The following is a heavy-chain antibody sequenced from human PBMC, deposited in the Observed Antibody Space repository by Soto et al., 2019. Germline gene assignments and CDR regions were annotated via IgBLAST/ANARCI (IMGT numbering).Heavy chain of an antibody. V-gene: IGHV1-69*01. CDR1: GGIFSSYA. CDR3: ARGGKERFRGSGMDV. J-gene: IGHJ6*02. CDR2: IISMYWTA. D-gene: IGHD1-1*01. Sequence: QVQLVQSGAEVKKPGSSVKVSCKASGGIFSSYAISWVRQAPGQGLEWMGEIISMYWTAMYAQKFRGRVTIIADEAASTAYMELSSLRSEDTAVYYCARGGKERFRGSGMDVWGQGTTVTVSS.